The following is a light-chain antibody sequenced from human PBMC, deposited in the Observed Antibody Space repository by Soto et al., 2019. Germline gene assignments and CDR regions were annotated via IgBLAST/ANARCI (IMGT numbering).Light chain of an antibody. CDR2: GAT. CDR1: ETVATN. CDR3: QRFGTSPPWT. Sequence: EVVMTQSPATLSVSPGERATLSCRASETVATNLAWYQQKPGQAPRLLIYGATSRATGIPDRFSGSVSGTDFTLTISRLEPEDFAVYYCQRFGTSPPWTFGQGTKVDIK. J-gene: IGKJ1*01. V-gene: IGKV3-20*01.